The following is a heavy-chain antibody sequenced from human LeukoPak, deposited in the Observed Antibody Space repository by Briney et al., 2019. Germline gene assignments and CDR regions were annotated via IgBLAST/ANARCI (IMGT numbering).Heavy chain of an antibody. J-gene: IGHJ4*02. CDR1: GFTFSDYY. CDR3: ARDCSGGSCYDF. V-gene: IGHV3-11*05. Sequence: GGSLRLSCAASGFTFSDYYMSSIRQAPGKGLEWLSYISGSSSCTNYADSMKGRFTISSDNAKNSLYLQMNSLRAEDTAVYYCARDCSGGSCYDFWGQGTLVTVSS. D-gene: IGHD2-15*01. CDR2: ISGSSSCT.